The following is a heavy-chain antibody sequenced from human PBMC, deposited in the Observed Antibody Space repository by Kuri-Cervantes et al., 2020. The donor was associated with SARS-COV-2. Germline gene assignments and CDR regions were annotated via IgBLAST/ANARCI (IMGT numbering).Heavy chain of an antibody. CDR2: MNPNSGNT. Sequence: ASVKVSCKASGYTFTSYDINWVRQATGQGLEWMGWMNPNSGNTGYAQKFQGRVTITRNTSISTAYMELSSLRSEDTAVYYCARGRQQQLVGDAFDIWGQGTMVTVSS. CDR3: ARGRQQQLVGDAFDI. D-gene: IGHD6-13*01. CDR1: GYTFTSYD. V-gene: IGHV1-8*03. J-gene: IGHJ3*02.